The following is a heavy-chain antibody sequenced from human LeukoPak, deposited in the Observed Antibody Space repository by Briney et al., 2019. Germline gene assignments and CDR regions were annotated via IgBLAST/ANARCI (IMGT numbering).Heavy chain of an antibody. CDR3: ARWGPYFGH. Sequence: PSGTLSLTCAVSGDSIISANWWSWLRQAPGKGLEWIGDIYHLGSPNYNPSLKSRVTISVDTSKNHFSLNLTSVTAADTAVYFCARWGPYFGHWGQGSLVIVSS. V-gene: IGHV4-4*02. D-gene: IGHD7-27*01. J-gene: IGHJ4*02. CDR2: IYHLGSP. CDR1: GDSIISANW.